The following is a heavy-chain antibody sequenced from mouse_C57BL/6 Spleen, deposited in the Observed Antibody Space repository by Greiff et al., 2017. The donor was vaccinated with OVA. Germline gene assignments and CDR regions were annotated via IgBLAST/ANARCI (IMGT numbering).Heavy chain of an antibody. CDR1: GFTFSSYT. J-gene: IGHJ4*01. CDR3: ARHTTVEAMDY. Sequence: EVKLMESGGGLVKPGGSLKLSCAASGFTFSSYTMSWVRQTPEKRLEWVATISGGGGNTYYPDSVKGRFTISRDNAKNTLYLQMSSLRSEDTALYYCARHTTVEAMDYWGQGTSVTVSS. CDR2: ISGGGGNT. V-gene: IGHV5-9*01. D-gene: IGHD1-1*01.